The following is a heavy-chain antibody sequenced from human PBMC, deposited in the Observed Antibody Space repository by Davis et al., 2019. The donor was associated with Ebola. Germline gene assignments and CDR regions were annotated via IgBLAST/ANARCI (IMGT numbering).Heavy chain of an antibody. CDR3: ARDHHGMTTVIYYYYYGMDV. Sequence: SETLSLTCTVSGGSISSYYWSWIRQPPGKGLEWIGYIYYSGSTNYNPSLKSRVTVSVDTSKNQFSLKLSSVTAADTAVYYCARDHHGMTTVIYYYYYGMDVWGQGTTVTVSS. J-gene: IGHJ6*02. D-gene: IGHD4-17*01. V-gene: IGHV4-59*12. CDR2: IYYSGST. CDR1: GGSISSYY.